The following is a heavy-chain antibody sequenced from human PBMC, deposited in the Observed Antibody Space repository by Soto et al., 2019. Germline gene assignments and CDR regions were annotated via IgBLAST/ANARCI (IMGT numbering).Heavy chain of an antibody. CDR1: GGSISSGGYY. CDR2: IYYSGST. J-gene: IGHJ4*02. V-gene: IGHV4-31*03. D-gene: IGHD4-17*01. Sequence: SETLSLTCTVSGGSISSGGYYWNWIRQHPGKGLEWIGYIYYSGSTYYNPSVKRRVTISVDTSKNQFSLKLSSVTAADTAVYYCASNDYGESCWGQGTLVTVSS. CDR3: ASNDYGESC.